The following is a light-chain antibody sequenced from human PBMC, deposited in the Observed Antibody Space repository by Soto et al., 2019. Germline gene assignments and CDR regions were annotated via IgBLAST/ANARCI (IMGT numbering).Light chain of an antibody. CDR1: QSVCSNF. V-gene: IGKV3-20*01. Sequence: EIVLTQSPGTLSLSPWERATLSCRASQSVCSNFLAWYQQRPGQAPRLLIYGASSRATGIPDRFSGSGSGTDFTLTISRLEPEDFAVYYCQHYGSSPWTFGQGTEVEIK. CDR3: QHYGSSPWT. J-gene: IGKJ1*01. CDR2: GAS.